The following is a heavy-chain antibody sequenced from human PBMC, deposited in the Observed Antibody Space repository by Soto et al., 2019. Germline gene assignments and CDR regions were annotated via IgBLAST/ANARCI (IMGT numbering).Heavy chain of an antibody. D-gene: IGHD3-3*01. CDR1: GFTFSIYP. V-gene: IGHV3-23*01. CDR2: CSGSGGTT. Sequence: GGSLRLSCVASGFTFSIYPMSWVRQAPGEGLQWVSTCSGSGGTTYYADSVKGRFSVSRDNSKNTLYLQMKSLRVDDTAVYYCAKVDYFDFWSGSWFDPWGQGTLVTVSS. CDR3: AKVDYFDFWSGSWFDP. J-gene: IGHJ5*02.